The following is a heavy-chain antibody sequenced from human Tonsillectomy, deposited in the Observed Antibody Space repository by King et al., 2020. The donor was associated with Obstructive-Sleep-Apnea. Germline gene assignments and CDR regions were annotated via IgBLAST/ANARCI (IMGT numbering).Heavy chain of an antibody. J-gene: IGHJ4*02. CDR3: ARAHSGSYFDV. D-gene: IGHD1-26*01. CDR2: INPSGGSP. Sequence: QVQLVESGAEVRKPGASVKVSCKASGYTFVNYFLHWVRQAPGQGLEWMGIINPSGGSPNYAQRFQDRVTMTRDTSTSTVYMELSSLRFEDTAVYYCARAHSGSYFDVWGQGTLVTVSS. CDR1: GYTFVNYF. V-gene: IGHV1-46*01.